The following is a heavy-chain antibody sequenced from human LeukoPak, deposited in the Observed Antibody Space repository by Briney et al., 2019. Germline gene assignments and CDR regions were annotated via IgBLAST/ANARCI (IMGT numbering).Heavy chain of an antibody. J-gene: IGHJ4*02. V-gene: IGHV3-23*01. D-gene: IGHD3-16*02. CDR2: ISGSGGST. CDR3: XKXTIXWGSYRYFDY. Sequence: GGSLRLSCAASGFTFSSYAMSWVRQAPGKGLEWVSAISGSGGSTYYADSVKGRFTISRDNSKNTLYLQMNSLRAGDTAVYYCXKXTIXWGSYRYFDYWGQGTLVTVSS. CDR1: GFTFSSYA.